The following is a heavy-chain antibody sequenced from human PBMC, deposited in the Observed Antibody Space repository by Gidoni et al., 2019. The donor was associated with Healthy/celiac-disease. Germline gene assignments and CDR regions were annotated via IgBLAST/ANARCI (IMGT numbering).Heavy chain of an antibody. CDR2: INSDGSRT. V-gene: IGHV3-74*01. Sequence: EVQLVESGGGLVQPVGSLRLSCAASGFTFSSYWMHWVRQAPGKGLVWVSRINSDGSRTSYADSVKGRFTISRDNDKNTLYLQMNSLRAEDTAVYYCARDPAPGIAVAATGYFDYWGQGTLVTVSS. CDR1: GFTFSSYW. CDR3: ARDPAPGIAVAATGYFDY. D-gene: IGHD6-19*01. J-gene: IGHJ4*02.